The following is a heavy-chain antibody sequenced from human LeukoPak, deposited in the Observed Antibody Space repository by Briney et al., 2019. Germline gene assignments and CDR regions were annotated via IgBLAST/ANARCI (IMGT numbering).Heavy chain of an antibody. CDR1: GDSISRYY. D-gene: IGHD3-10*01. J-gene: IGHJ5*02. Sequence: PSETLSLTCTVSGDSISRYYWNWIRQPPGKGLEWIGHIHFSGGTNYNPSLNSRVTISVDSTKNQFSLRLISVTAADTAVYYCARRVQMSSASATSNTWLDPRGQGTLVSVSS. CDR3: ARRVQMSSASATSNTWLDP. CDR2: IHFSGGT. V-gene: IGHV4-59*01.